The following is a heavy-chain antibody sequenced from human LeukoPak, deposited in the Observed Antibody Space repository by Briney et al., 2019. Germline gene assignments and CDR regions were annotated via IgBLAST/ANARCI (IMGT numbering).Heavy chain of an antibody. Sequence: GGSLRLSCAASGFTFSSYAMHWVRQAPGKGLEWVAVISYDGSNKYYADSVKGRFTISRDNSKNTLYLQMNSLRAEDTAVYYCASEGAIVGATLDYWGQGTLVTVSS. CDR3: ASEGAIVGATLDY. J-gene: IGHJ4*02. V-gene: IGHV3-30-3*01. D-gene: IGHD1-26*01. CDR2: ISYDGSNK. CDR1: GFTFSSYA.